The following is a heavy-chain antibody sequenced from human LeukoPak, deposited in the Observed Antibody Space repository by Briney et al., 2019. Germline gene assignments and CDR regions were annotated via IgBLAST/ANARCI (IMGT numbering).Heavy chain of an antibody. D-gene: IGHD1-1*01. V-gene: IGHV4-4*07. CDR3: ASPEGY. Sequence: SETLSLTCTVSGGSISSNYWSWIRQPAGKGLEWIGRIYTSGSTNYNPSLKSRVTMSVDTSKSQISLKLSSMTAADTAVYYCASPEGYWGQGTLVTVSS. CDR1: GGSISSNY. CDR2: IYTSGST. J-gene: IGHJ4*02.